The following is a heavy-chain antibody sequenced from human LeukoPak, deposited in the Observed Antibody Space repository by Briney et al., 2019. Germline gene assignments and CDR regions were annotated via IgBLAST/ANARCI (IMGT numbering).Heavy chain of an antibody. J-gene: IGHJ4*02. CDR1: GGSISSSSYY. Sequence: SETLSLTCTVSGGSISSSSYYWGWIRQPPGKGLEWIGSIYYSGSTYYNPSLKSRVTNSVDTTKNQLSLKLSSVTAADTAVYYCARHLWDNFDYWGQGTLVTVSS. D-gene: IGHD1-26*01. CDR3: ARHLWDNFDY. CDR2: IYYSGST. V-gene: IGHV4-39*01.